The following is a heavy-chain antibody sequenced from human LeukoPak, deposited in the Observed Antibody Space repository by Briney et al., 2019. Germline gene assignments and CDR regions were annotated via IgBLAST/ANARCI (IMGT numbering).Heavy chain of an antibody. CDR2: IYSGGST. V-gene: IGHV3-53*01. D-gene: IGHD3-22*01. J-gene: IGHJ4*02. Sequence: GGSLRLSCAASGFTVRSNYMSWVRQAPGKGLEWVSVIYSGGSTYYAESVKGRFTISRDNSKNTLHLQMNSLRAEDTAVYYCARDGSSGYYPFDYWGQGTLVTVSS. CDR3: ARDGSSGYYPFDY. CDR1: GFTVRSNY.